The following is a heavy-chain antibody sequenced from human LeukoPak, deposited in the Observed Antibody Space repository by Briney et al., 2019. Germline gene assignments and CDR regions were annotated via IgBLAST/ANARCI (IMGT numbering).Heavy chain of an antibody. Sequence: QAGGSLRLSCTASGFTFRTYWMNWVRQAPGKGLEWVAKINQDGDEKYYVGSVQGRFTISRDNANASVVLKLSSLRAEDTGVYYCARAEVEGSWSTFHYFYGMDVRGQGTTVTVSS. CDR2: INQDGDEK. V-gene: IGHV3-7*01. CDR3: ARAEVEGSWSTFHYFYGMDV. J-gene: IGHJ6*02. D-gene: IGHD6-13*01. CDR1: GFTFRTYW.